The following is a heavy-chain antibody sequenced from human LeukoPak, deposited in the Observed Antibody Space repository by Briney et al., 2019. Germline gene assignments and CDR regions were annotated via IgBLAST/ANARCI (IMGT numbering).Heavy chain of an antibody. CDR1: GFPFSSYA. V-gene: IGHV3-64*01. J-gene: IGHJ5*02. CDR3: ARDNSGYYGSGSYYNL. CDR2: ISSNGGST. Sequence: GGSLKLSCAASGFPFSSYAMHWVRQAPGKGLEYVSAISSNGGSTYYANSVKGRFTISRDNSKNTLYLQMGSLRAEDMAVYYCARDNSGYYGSGSYYNLWGQGTLVTVSS. D-gene: IGHD3-10*01.